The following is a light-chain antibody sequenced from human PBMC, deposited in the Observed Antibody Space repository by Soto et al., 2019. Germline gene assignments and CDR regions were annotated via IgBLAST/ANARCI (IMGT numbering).Light chain of an antibody. V-gene: IGKV1-39*01. J-gene: IGKJ1*01. CDR1: QNIDTY. CDR2: SAY. Sequence: DIQMTQSPSSLSASVGDRVTITCRASQNIDTYLNWYLQKPGQDPKLLIYSAYSLQSGVSPRFSGDGSGTDFTMTISSLQPEDFATYYCQQSYNFPRTFGQGTTV. CDR3: QQSYNFPRT.